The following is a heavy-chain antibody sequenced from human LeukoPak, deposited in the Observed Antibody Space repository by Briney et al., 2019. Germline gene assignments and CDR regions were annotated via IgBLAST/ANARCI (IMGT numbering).Heavy chain of an antibody. CDR1: GFTFRSYS. CDR3: AKVGGSYQYYFDY. Sequence: GGSLRLSRAASGFTFRSYSMSWVRPAPGKGREWVSAISGSGGSTYYADSVKGRFTISRDNPKNTLYLQMNSLRAEDTAVYYCAKVGGSYQYYFDYWGQGTLVTVSS. CDR2: ISGSGGST. D-gene: IGHD1-26*01. J-gene: IGHJ4*02. V-gene: IGHV3-23*01.